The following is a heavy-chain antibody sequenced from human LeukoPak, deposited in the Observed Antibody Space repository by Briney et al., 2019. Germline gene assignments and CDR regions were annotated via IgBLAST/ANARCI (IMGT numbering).Heavy chain of an antibody. Sequence: SETLSLTCTVSGYSISSGYYWGWIRQPPGKGLEWIGSIYHSGGTYYNPSLKSRVTISVDTSKNQFSLKLSSVTAADTAVYYCARDEVGASIDYWGQGTLVTVSS. CDR1: GYSISSGYY. CDR3: ARDEVGASIDY. J-gene: IGHJ4*02. D-gene: IGHD1-26*01. CDR2: IYHSGGT. V-gene: IGHV4-38-2*02.